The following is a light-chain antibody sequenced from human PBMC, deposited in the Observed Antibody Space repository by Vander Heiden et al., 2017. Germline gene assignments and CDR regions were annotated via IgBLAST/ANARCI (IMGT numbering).Light chain of an antibody. Sequence: SYVLTQPPSVSVAPGQTAKITCGGKNIGSKSVHWYQQRPGQAPVLVVYDDSDRPSGIPERFSGSNSGNAATLTISRVEAEDEADYYCQVWDSTTDHHVFATGTKVTVL. CDR2: DDS. V-gene: IGLV3-21*02. CDR3: QVWDSTTDHHV. J-gene: IGLJ1*01. CDR1: NIGSKS.